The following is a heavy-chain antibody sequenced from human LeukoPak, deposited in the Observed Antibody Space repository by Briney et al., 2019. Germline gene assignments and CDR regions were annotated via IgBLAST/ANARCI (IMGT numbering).Heavy chain of an antibody. D-gene: IGHD3-10*01. CDR1: GLTFSSYW. CDR2: IKQDGSET. J-gene: IGHJ3*02. CDR3: ARHKRGYYSPFDI. V-gene: IGHV3-7*01. Sequence: GGSLRLSCAASGLTFSSYWMNWVRQALGKGLERVANIKQDGSETYYVDSVKGRFTISRDNAKNSLYLQMNSLRAEDTAVYYCARHKRGYYSPFDIWGQGTMVTVSS.